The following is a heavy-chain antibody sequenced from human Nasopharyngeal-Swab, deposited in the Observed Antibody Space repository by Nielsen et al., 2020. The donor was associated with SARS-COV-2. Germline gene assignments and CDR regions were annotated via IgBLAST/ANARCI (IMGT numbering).Heavy chain of an antibody. V-gene: IGHV3-21*04. CDR1: GFTFSSYS. CDR2: ISSSSSYI. J-gene: IGHJ6*03. Sequence: GVLKISCAASGFTFSSYSMNWVRQAPGKGLEWVSSISSSSSYIYYADSVKGRFTISRDNAKNSLYLQMNSLRAEDTAVYYCAKEDYYYYYYMDVWGKGTTVTVSS. CDR3: AKEDYYYYYYMDV.